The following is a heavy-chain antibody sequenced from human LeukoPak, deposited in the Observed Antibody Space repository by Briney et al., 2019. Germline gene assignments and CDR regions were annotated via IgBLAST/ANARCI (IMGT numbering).Heavy chain of an antibody. CDR1: GFTFSSYA. D-gene: IGHD6-13*01. CDR3: AKGGYSNTWYAENFQH. Sequence: GGSLRLSCAASGFTFSSYAMSWVRQAPGKGLEWVSAISSSGGDTYYADSVKGRFTISRGNSKNTLYLQINSLRAEATALYYCAKGGYSNTWYAENFQHWGQGTLVTVSS. V-gene: IGHV3-23*01. CDR2: ISSSGGDT. J-gene: IGHJ1*01.